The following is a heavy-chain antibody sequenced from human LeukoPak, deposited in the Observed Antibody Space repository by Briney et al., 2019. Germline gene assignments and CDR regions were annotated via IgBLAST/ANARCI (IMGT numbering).Heavy chain of an antibody. J-gene: IGHJ4*02. Sequence: PGGSLRLSCAASGFTFSSFSMTWVRQAPGKGLEWISYISSDSSTIDHADPVKGRFTISRDNAQNSVYLQMISLRGEDTAVYYCATGHYATTLDYWGQGARVTVSS. CDR3: ATGHYATTLDY. CDR2: ISSDSSTI. CDR1: GFTFSSFS. V-gene: IGHV3-48*01. D-gene: IGHD1-26*01.